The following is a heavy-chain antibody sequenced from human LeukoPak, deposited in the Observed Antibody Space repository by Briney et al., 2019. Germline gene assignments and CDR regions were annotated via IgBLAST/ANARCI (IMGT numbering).Heavy chain of an antibody. J-gene: IGHJ4*02. CDR3: ARHYGGNSYRRHFDY. CDR1: GGSISSYY. Sequence: PSETLSLTCTVSGGSISSYYWSWIRQPPGKGLEWIGYIYYGGSTNYNPSLKSRVTISVDTSKNQFSLKLSSVTAADTAVYYCARHYGGNSYRRHFDYWGQGTLVTVSS. V-gene: IGHV4-59*08. CDR2: IYYGGST. D-gene: IGHD2-15*01.